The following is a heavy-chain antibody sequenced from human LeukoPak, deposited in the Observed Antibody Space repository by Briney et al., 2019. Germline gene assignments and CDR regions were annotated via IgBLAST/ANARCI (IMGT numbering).Heavy chain of an antibody. J-gene: IGHJ5*02. CDR2: ISAYNGNT. V-gene: IGHV1-18*01. Sequence: ASVNVSCKASGYTFTSYGISWVRQAPGQGLAWMGWISAYNGNTNYAQNLQGRVTMTTDTSTSTAYMELRSLRSDDTAVYYCARGRSSSWSRYNWFDPWGQGTLVTVSS. CDR3: ARGRSSSWSRYNWFDP. CDR1: GYTFTSYG. D-gene: IGHD6-13*01.